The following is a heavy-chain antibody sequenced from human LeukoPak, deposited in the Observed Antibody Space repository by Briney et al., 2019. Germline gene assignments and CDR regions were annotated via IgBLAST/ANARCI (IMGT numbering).Heavy chain of an antibody. Sequence: TWGSLRLSCAASGFTFSSYSMNWVRQAPGKGLEWVSYISSSSSTISYADSVKGRFTISRDNAKNSLYLQMNSLRAEDTAVYYCARGPSSGYYNWFDPWGQGTLVTVSS. CDR2: ISSSSSTI. D-gene: IGHD3-22*01. CDR3: ARGPSSGYYNWFDP. CDR1: GFTFSSYS. J-gene: IGHJ5*02. V-gene: IGHV3-48*01.